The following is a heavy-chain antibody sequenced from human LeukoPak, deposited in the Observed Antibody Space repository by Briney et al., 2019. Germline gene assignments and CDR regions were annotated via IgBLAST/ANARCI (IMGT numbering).Heavy chain of an antibody. Sequence: HEASVKVSCKASGYTFTGYYMHWVRQAPGQGLEWMGWINPNSGGTNYAQKFQGRVTMTRDTSISTAYMELSSLRSEDTAVYYCARVVSSSWYLDWFDPWGQGTLVTVSS. CDR3: ARVVSSSWYLDWFDP. CDR1: GYTFTGYY. V-gene: IGHV1-2*02. CDR2: INPNSGGT. D-gene: IGHD6-13*01. J-gene: IGHJ5*02.